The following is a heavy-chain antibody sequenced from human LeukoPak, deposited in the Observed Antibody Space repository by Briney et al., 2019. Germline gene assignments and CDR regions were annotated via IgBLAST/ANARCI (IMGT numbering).Heavy chain of an antibody. Sequence: GGSLRLSCAASGFTFSSYAMHWVRQAPGKRLEWLALISYDGNNYDHADSVTGRFTISRDTSKNMVYLQMTSLRPEDTAVYYCARGSLEFEYWGQGALVTVSS. CDR2: ISYDGNNY. V-gene: IGHV3-30*14. CDR3: ARGSLEFEY. D-gene: IGHD1-1*01. J-gene: IGHJ4*02. CDR1: GFTFSSYA.